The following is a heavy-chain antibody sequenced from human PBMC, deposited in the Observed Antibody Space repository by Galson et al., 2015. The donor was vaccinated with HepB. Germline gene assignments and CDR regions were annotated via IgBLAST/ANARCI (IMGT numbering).Heavy chain of an antibody. Sequence: ETLSLTCTVSGGSISSYYWSWIRQPPWKGLEWIGYISYSGSTNYNPSLKSRVSISVDTSKNQFSLKLSSVTAADTAVYYCARHSTVVTTYWYFDLWGRGTLVTVSS. J-gene: IGHJ2*01. CDR1: GGSISSYY. CDR2: ISYSGST. D-gene: IGHD4-23*01. CDR3: ARHSTVVTTYWYFDL. V-gene: IGHV4-59*08.